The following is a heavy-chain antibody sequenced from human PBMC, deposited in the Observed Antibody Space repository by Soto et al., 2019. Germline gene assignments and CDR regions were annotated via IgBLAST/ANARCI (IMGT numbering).Heavy chain of an antibody. V-gene: IGHV1-18*01. CDR1: GYTFTNYG. Sequence: QVQLVQSGAEVKKPGASVKVSCKTSGYTFTNYGISWVRQAPGQVLEWMGWISAYNGDTNFAQKFQGRVTIATDSSTSTAYMELRSPTPDDTAVYYCARASRTNWFDTFHIWGQGTMVTVSS. CDR3: ARASRTNWFDTFHI. D-gene: IGHD7-27*01. J-gene: IGHJ3*02. CDR2: ISAYNGDT.